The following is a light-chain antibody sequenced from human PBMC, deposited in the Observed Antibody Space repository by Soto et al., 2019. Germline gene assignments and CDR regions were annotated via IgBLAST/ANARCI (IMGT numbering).Light chain of an antibody. V-gene: IGKV3-11*01. CDR3: QQRALWPPLT. CDR1: QSVNTF. J-gene: IGKJ4*01. CDR2: DAF. Sequence: EIVLTQSPATLSLSPGERATLSCRASQSVNTFLAWYQQKPGQAPRLLIYDAFNRATGIPARFSGGGSGTDFTLTISSLEPEDSALYYCQQRALWPPLTFGGGSKVEIK.